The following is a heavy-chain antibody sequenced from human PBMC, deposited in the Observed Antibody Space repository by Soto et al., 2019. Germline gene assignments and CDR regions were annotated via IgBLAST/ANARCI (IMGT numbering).Heavy chain of an antibody. V-gene: IGHV3-30-3*01. Sequence: QVQQVESGGGVVQPGRSLRLSCAASGFTFSSYAMHWVRQAPGKGLEWVAVISYDGSNKYYADSVKGRFTISRDNSKNTLYLQNTILRPEDTALSYSASPKYHLRTCENQYYFDYWGQGTLVTVSS. CDR2: ISYDGSNK. J-gene: IGHJ4*02. D-gene: IGHD2-2*01. CDR1: GFTFSSYA. CDR3: ASPKYHLRTCENQYYFDY.